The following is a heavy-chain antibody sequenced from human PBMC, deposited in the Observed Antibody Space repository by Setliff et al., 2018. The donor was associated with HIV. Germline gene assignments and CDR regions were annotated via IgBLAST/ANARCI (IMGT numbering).Heavy chain of an antibody. J-gene: IGHJ3*02. CDR3: SRGIAVAGHDFANTPGDI. V-gene: IGHV5-10-1*01. Sequence: PGESLTISCKGSGKSLSNYWINWVRQMPGKGLEWMGRIDPSDSYINYGPSFQGHVTISADKSTNTAFLQWGSLKASDSAMYYCSRGIAVAGHDFANTPGDIWGQGTMVTVSS. CDR1: GKSLSNYW. CDR2: IDPSDSYI. D-gene: IGHD6-19*01.